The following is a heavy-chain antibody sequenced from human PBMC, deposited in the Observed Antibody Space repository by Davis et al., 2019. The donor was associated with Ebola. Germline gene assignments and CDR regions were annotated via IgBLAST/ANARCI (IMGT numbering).Heavy chain of an antibody. CDR2: IDPSDSYT. V-gene: IGHV5-10-1*01. D-gene: IGHD3-22*01. Sequence: GESLKISCKGSGYNLTTYWIAWVRQMPGKGLEWMGRIDPSDSYTNYSPSFQGHVTISADKSLSTAYLQWSSLKASDTAMYYCARLPHDSSGYYRYYYYYGMDVWGQGTTVTVSS. CDR1: GYNLTTYW. J-gene: IGHJ6*02. CDR3: ARLPHDSSGYYRYYYYYGMDV.